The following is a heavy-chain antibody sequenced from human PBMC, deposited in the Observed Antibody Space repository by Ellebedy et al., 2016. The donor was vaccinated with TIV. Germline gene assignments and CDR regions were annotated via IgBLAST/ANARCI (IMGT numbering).Heavy chain of an antibody. D-gene: IGHD4-23*01. CDR2: IYSGGST. J-gene: IGHJ6*02. CDR3: TTASMTTVVTPLTFGMDV. CDR1: GFTVSNIY. Sequence: GESLKISCAASGFTVSNIYISWVRQAPGKGLEWISVIYSGGSTYYADSVKGRFIISRDISRNTLYLQMNSLKTEDTAVYYCTTASMTTVVTPLTFGMDVWGQGTTVTVSS. V-gene: IGHV3-53*01.